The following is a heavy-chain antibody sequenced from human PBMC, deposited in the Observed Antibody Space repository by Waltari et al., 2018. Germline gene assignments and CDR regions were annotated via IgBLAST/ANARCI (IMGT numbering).Heavy chain of an antibody. D-gene: IGHD5-18*01. V-gene: IGHV4-34*01. CDR2: INHSGST. Sequence: QVQLQQWGAGLLKPSETLSLTCAVYGGSFSGYYWSWIRQPPGKGLEWIGEINHSGSTNCSPSLKSRVTISVDTSKNQFSLKLSSVTAADTAVYYCARTGGYSYGSNYWGQGTLVTVSS. CDR1: GGSFSGYY. J-gene: IGHJ4*02. CDR3: ARTGGYSYGSNY.